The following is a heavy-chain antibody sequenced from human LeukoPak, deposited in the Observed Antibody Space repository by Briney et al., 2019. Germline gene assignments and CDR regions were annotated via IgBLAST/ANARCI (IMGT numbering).Heavy chain of an antibody. CDR2: IYYSGST. CDR3: AREGEMATSAFDY. J-gene: IGHJ4*02. CDR1: GGSISSSSYY. Sequence: PSETLSLTCTVSGGSISSSSYYLGWIRQPPGKGLEWIAKIYYSGSTYYNPSLKSRATISVDTSKNQFSLKLTSVTAADTAVYYCAREGEMATSAFDYWGQGTLVTVSS. V-gene: IGHV4-39*02. D-gene: IGHD5-24*01.